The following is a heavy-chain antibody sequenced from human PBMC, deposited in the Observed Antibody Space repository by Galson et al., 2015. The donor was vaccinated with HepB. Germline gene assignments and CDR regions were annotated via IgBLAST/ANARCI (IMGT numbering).Heavy chain of an antibody. CDR2: ISYDGSSS. J-gene: IGHJ4*02. V-gene: IGHV3-30*09. CDR3: VRENKGYTKGIDH. Sequence: SLRLSCAASGFTYNSFDLHWVRRTAGKGLEWLALISYDGSSSQFADSVKGRFVISRDNGNNTMFLQMNSLRREDTAVYYCVRENKGYTKGIDHWGQGTLVTVSS. D-gene: IGHD5-24*01. CDR1: GFTYNSFD.